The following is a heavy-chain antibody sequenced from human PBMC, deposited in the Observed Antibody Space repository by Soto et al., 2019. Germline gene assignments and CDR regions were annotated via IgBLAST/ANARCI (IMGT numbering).Heavy chain of an antibody. V-gene: IGHV4-39*01. J-gene: IGHJ4*02. Sequence: QLQLQESGPGLVKPSETLSLTCTVSGGSISSSSYYWGWIRQPPGKGLEWIGSIYYSGSTYYNPSLKSRVTISVDTSKNQFSLKLSSVTAADTAVYYCARQRPTIFGEVITPFDYWGQGTLVTVSS. CDR2: IYYSGST. D-gene: IGHD3-3*01. CDR3: ARQRPTIFGEVITPFDY. CDR1: GGSISSSSYY.